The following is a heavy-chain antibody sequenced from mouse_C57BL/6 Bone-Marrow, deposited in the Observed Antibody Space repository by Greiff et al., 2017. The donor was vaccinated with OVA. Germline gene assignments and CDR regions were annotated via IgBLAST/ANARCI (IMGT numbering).Heavy chain of an antibody. V-gene: IGHV1-82*01. D-gene: IGHD1-1*01. J-gene: IGHJ3*01. CDR2: IYPGDGDT. CDR1: GYAFSSSW. Sequence: QVQLQQSGPELVKPGASVKISCKASGYAFSSSWMNWVKQRPGKGLEWIGRIYPGDGDTNYNGKFKGKATLTADKSSSTAYMQLSSLTSEDSAVYFCARPYYYGNSAWFAYWGQGTLVTVSA. CDR3: ARPYYYGNSAWFAY.